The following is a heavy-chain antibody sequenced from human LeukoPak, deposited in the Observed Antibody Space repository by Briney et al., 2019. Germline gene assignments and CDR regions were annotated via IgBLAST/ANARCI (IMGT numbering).Heavy chain of an antibody. V-gene: IGHV3-23*01. Sequence: GGSLGLSCAASGFSFSDYAMSWVRQAPGKGLEWVSAISGSGGDTYFADSVKGRFTISRDNSKRTVFLQMDSLRAEDTAVYYCAKDPHFYYYYYMDAWGNGTTVTVSS. J-gene: IGHJ6*03. CDR2: ISGSGGDT. CDR1: GFSFSDYA. CDR3: AKDPHFYYYYYMDA.